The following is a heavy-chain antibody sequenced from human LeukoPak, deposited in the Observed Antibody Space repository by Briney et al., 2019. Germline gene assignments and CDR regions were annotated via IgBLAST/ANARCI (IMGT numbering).Heavy chain of an antibody. D-gene: IGHD6-13*01. CDR2: ISYDGSNK. J-gene: IGHJ4*02. Sequence: PGGSLRLSCAASGFTFSSYAMHWVRQAPGKGLEWVAVISYDGSNKYYADSVKGRFTISRDNAKNSLYLQMNSLRAEDTVVYYCAREMSSWTGYFDYWGQGTLVTVSS. CDR3: AREMSSWTGYFDY. CDR1: GFTFSSYA. V-gene: IGHV3-30*04.